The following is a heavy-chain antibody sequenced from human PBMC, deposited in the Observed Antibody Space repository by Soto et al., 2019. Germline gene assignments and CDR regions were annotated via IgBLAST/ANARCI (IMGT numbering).Heavy chain of an antibody. CDR3: ARRSTVTSSGYFDC. Sequence: PSETLSLTCTVSGGSISSTSYYWGWIRQPPGKGLEWIGSIYYSGSTYYNPSLRSRVTISVDTSKNQFSLKLSSVTAADTAVYYCARRSTVTSSGYFDCWGQGTLVTSPQ. J-gene: IGHJ4*02. CDR2: IYYSGST. V-gene: IGHV4-39*01. D-gene: IGHD4-4*01. CDR1: GGSISSTSYY.